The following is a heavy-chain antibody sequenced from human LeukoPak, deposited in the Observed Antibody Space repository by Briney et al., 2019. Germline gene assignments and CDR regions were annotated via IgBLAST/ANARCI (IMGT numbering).Heavy chain of an antibody. CDR3: ARDSSGSYYGDY. D-gene: IGHD1-26*01. CDR2: ISSSSYT. V-gene: IGHV3-11*06. CDR1: GFTFSDYY. Sequence: GRSLRLSCAASGFTFSDYYMSWIRQAPGKGLEWVSYISSSSYTNYADSVKGRFTIARDNAKNSLYLQMSSLRAEDTAVYYCARDSSGSYYGDYWGQGTLVTVSS. J-gene: IGHJ4*02.